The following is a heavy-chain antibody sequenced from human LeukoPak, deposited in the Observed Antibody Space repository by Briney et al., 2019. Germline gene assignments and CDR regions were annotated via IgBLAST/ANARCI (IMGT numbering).Heavy chain of an antibody. Sequence: GGSLRLSCAASGFTFSDYYMSWVRQAPGKGLEWVANIKQDGSEKYYVDSVKGRFTISRDNAKNSLYLQMNSLRAEDTAVYYCARDDSPYYDFWSGYYPWGQGTLVTVSS. CDR1: GFTFSDYY. CDR2: IKQDGSEK. D-gene: IGHD3-3*01. V-gene: IGHV3-7*01. J-gene: IGHJ5*02. CDR3: ARDDSPYYDFWSGYYP.